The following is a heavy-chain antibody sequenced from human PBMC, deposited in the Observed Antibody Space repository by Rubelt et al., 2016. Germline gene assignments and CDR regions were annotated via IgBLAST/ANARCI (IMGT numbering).Heavy chain of an antibody. D-gene: IGHD6-19*01. CDR3: ACQGVDESGWLPNFYYYYGMDV. J-gene: IGHJ6*02. CDR2: INAGNGNT. Sequence: QVQLVQSGAEVKKPGASVKVSCKASGYTFTSYAMHWVRQAPGQRLEWMGWINAGNGNTKYSQKFQGRVTITRETSASTAYMELGSLRSEDTAVYYWACQGVDESGWLPNFYYYYGMDVWGQGTTVTVSS. V-gene: IGHV1-3*01. CDR1: GYTFTSYA.